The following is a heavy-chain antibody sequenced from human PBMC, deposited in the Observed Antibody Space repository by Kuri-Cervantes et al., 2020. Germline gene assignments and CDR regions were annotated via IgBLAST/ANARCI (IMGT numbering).Heavy chain of an antibody. CDR2: IYYSGST. V-gene: IGHV4-59*08. Sequence: GSLRLSCTVSGGSISSCYWSWIRQPPGKGLEWIGYIYYSGSTNYNPSLKSRVTISVDTSKNQFSLKLSSVTAADTAVYYCARSQLAYGDYGVDAFDIWGQGTMVTVSS. CDR3: ARSQLAYGDYGVDAFDI. J-gene: IGHJ3*02. D-gene: IGHD4-17*01. CDR1: GGSISSCY.